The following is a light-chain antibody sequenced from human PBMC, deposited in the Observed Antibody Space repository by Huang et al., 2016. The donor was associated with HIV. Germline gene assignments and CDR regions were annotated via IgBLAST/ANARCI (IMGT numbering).Light chain of an antibody. CDR3: QQHADFPIT. CDR1: HDITNY. J-gene: IGKJ5*01. V-gene: IGKV1-33*01. Sequence: DIQMTQSPSSLSASVGDRVTNTCQARHDITNYLNWYQHKPGKAPKLLIYDASNLETGVPLRFIGGGSETDFTFTISSLQAEDVATYYCQQHADFPITFGQGTRLEI. CDR2: DAS.